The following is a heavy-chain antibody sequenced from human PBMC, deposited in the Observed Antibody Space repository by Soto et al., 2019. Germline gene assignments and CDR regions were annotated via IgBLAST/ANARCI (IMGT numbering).Heavy chain of an antibody. CDR1: GSTFGYYC. D-gene: IGHD3-10*01. CDR2: IKWDASEK. Sequence: XGSLTLACAASGSTFGYYCMSWVRQAPGKGLEWLATIKWDASEKKYVDSVKGRFTMSRDNAKNSVYLQMDSLRAEDTAVYYCARDSGHRSGASVNHYLDVWGHGTLVTVS. CDR3: ARDSGHRSGASVNHYLDV. V-gene: IGHV3-7*01. J-gene: IGHJ4*01.